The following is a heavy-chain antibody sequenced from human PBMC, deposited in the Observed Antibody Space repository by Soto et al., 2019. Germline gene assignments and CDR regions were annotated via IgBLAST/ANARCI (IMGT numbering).Heavy chain of an antibody. CDR2: IYSGGST. CDR3: ASAQLDVDAFDI. J-gene: IGHJ3*02. D-gene: IGHD1-1*01. Sequence: GGSMRLSGAALGFTVSSNDMSWGRKGPGKGREWGPVIYSGGSTYYADSVKGRFTISRHNSKYTPYLQMNSLRAEDPAVYYCASAQLDVDAFDIWGQGTMVTVSS. V-gene: IGHV3-53*04. CDR1: GFTVSSND.